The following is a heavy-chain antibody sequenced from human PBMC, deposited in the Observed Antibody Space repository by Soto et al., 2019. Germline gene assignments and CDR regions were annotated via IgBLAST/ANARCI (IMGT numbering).Heavy chain of an antibody. CDR3: ARRCGGAFDI. V-gene: IGHV4-59*08. CDR2: IYYSGST. CDR1: GGSISSYY. J-gene: IGHJ3*02. Sequence: QVQLQESGPGLVKPSETLSLTCTVSGGSISSYYCTWIRQHPGKGLEWIGYIYYSGSTNNNPSPKSRATISVDTSKNQFPLKRSSVTAAGAAVYCCARRCGGAFDIWGQGTMVTVSS. D-gene: IGHD2-15*01.